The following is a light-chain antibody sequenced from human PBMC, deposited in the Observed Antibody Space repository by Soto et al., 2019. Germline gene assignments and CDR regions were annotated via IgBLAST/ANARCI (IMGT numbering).Light chain of an antibody. CDR1: QTISSW. CDR2: KAS. V-gene: IGKV1-5*03. Sequence: QMPQSHSPLSGSVGARVPTTCRASQTISSWLAWYQQKPGKAPKLLIYKASTLKSGVPSRFSGSGSGTEFTLTISSLQPDDFATYYCQHYNSYSEAFGQGTQVDIK. CDR3: QHYNSYSEA. J-gene: IGKJ1*01.